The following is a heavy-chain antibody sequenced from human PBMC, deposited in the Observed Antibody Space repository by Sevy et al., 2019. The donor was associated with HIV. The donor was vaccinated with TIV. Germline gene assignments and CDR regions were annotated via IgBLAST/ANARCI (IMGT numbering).Heavy chain of an antibody. CDR1: GGSISSYY. J-gene: IGHJ4*02. CDR3: ASYTTSVRPNDY. V-gene: IGHV4-59*13. CDR2: IYYSGST. D-gene: IGHD1-26*01. Sequence: SETLSLTCTVSGGSISSYYWSWIRQPPGKGLEWIGYIYYSGSTNYNPSLKSRVTISVDTSKNQFSLKLSSVTAADTAVYYCASYTTSVRPNDYWGQGTLVTVSS.